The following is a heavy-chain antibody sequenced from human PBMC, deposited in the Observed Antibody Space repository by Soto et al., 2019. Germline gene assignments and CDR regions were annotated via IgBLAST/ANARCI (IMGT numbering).Heavy chain of an antibody. V-gene: IGHV1-69*01. D-gene: IGHD2-15*01. Sequence: QVQLVQSGAEVKKPGSSVKVSCKASGGTFSSYAISWVRQAPGQGLEWMGGIIPIFGTANYAQKFQGRVTITADEPTSTAYMELSSLRSEDTAVYYCARDYPKDYWYYYGMDVWGQGTTVTVSS. CDR2: IIPIFGTA. J-gene: IGHJ6*02. CDR1: GGTFSSYA. CDR3: ARDYPKDYWYYYGMDV.